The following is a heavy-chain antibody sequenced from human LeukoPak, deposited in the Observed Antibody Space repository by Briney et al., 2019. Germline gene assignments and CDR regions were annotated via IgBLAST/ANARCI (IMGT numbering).Heavy chain of an antibody. CDR2: ISSSGSTI. D-gene: IGHD3-9*01. J-gene: IGHJ3*02. CDR3: ARELRTPYDILGRGNAFDI. V-gene: IGHV3-48*03. CDR1: GFTFGDYA. Sequence: GGSLRLSCTASGFTFGDYAMSWARQAPGKGLEWVSYISSSGSTIYYADSVKGRFTISRDNAKKSLYLQMNSLRAEDTAVYYCARELRTPYDILGRGNAFDIWGQGTMVTVSS.